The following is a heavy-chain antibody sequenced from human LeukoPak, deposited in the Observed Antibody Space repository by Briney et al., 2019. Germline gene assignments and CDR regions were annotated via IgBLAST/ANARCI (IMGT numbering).Heavy chain of an antibody. Sequence: GGSLRLSCAASGFTFSSYAMSWVRQAPGKGLEWVSAISGSGGNTYYADSVKGRFTISRDNSKNTLYLQMNSLRAEDTAVYYCASSPGGSMNFDYWGQGTLVTVSS. CDR3: ASSPGGSMNFDY. J-gene: IGHJ4*02. D-gene: IGHD3-10*01. CDR1: GFTFSSYA. V-gene: IGHV3-23*01. CDR2: ISGSGGNT.